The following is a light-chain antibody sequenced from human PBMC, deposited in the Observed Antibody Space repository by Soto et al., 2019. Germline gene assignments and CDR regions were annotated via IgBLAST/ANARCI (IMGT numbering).Light chain of an antibody. CDR1: SSDVGGYNY. V-gene: IGLV2-8*01. CDR3: TSYSGTNYHHV. CDR2: EVS. Sequence: LTQPPSPSGSFGQSVTISCTGTSSDVGGYNYVSWYQQHPGKAPKLMIYEVSERPSGVPDRFSGSKSGNTASLTVSGLQADDEADYSCTSYSGTNYHHVFGPGTKVTVL. J-gene: IGLJ1*01.